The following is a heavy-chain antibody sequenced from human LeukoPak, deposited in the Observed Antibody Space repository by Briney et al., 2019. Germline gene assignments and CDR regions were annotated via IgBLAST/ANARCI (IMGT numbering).Heavy chain of an antibody. CDR1: GFTFDDYA. CDR2: ISGDGGST. J-gene: IGHJ4*02. D-gene: IGHD4-23*01. V-gene: IGHV3-43*02. Sequence: GGFLRLSCAASGFTFDDYAMHWVRQAPGKGLERVSLISGDGGSTYYADSVKGRFTISRDNSKNSLYLQMNSLRTEDTALYYCAKDGDYGGNGQTFDYWGQGTLVTVSS. CDR3: AKDGDYGGNGQTFDY.